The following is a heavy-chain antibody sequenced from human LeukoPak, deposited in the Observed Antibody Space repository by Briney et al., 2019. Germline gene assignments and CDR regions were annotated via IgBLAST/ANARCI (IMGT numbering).Heavy chain of an antibody. CDR1: GFTFSSYS. J-gene: IGHJ5*02. D-gene: IGHD2-2*01. CDR3: ASESEDIVVVPAAT. V-gene: IGHV3-21*01. Sequence: PGKSLRLSCAASGFTFSSYSMNWVRQAPGKGLEWVSSISSSSSYIYYADSVKGRFTISRDNAKNSLYLQMNSLRAEDTAVYYCASESEDIVVVPAATWGQGTLVTVSS. CDR2: ISSSSSYI.